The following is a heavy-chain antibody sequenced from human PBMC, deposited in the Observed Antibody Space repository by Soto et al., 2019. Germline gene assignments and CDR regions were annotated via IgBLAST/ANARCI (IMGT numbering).Heavy chain of an antibody. CDR2: IYYSGST. Sequence: QVQLQESGPGLVKPSQTLSLTCTVSGDSISSGGYYWSWIRQHPGKGLEWIGYIYYSGSTYYNPSFKSRVTISVDTSKNQLSLKLSSVTAADTAVYYCAASCVGCGGFNYYGMDVWGQGTTVTVSS. J-gene: IGHJ6*02. D-gene: IGHD2-21*01. CDR3: AASCVGCGGFNYYGMDV. CDR1: GDSISSGGYY. V-gene: IGHV4-31*03.